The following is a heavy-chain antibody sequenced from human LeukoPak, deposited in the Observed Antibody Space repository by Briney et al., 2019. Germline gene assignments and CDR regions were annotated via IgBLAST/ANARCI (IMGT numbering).Heavy chain of an antibody. CDR2: IYYSEST. J-gene: IGHJ5*02. V-gene: IGHV4-59*12. CDR1: GGSISSYY. CDR3: ARGRREGGYVRRDWFDP. Sequence: PSETLSLTCTVSGGSISSYYWIWIRQPPGKGLEWIGYIYYSESTNYNPSLKSRVTISVDTSKNQFSLKLSSVTAADTAVYYCARGRREGGYVRRDWFDPWGQGTLVTVSS. D-gene: IGHD5-12*01.